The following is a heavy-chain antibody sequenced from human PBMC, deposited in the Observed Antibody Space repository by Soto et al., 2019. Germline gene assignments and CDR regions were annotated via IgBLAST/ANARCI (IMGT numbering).Heavy chain of an antibody. CDR1: DGSISSYY. CDR2: IYYSGST. D-gene: IGHD3-10*01. CDR3: ARVYGSGSYGHYYYGMDV. Sequence: SGTLWLSCALADGSISSYYWSWIRQPPGKGLEWIGYIYYSGSTNYNPSLKSRVTISVDTSKNQFSLKLSSVTAADTAVYYCARVYGSGSYGHYYYGMDVGGQAATVTVSS. V-gene: IGHV4-59*01. J-gene: IGHJ6*02.